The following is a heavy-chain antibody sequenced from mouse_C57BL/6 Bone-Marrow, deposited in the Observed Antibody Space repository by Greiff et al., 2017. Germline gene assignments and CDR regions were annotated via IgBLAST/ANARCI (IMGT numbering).Heavy chain of an antibody. J-gene: IGHJ4*01. V-gene: IGHV1-22*01. CDR2: INPNNGGT. CDR3: AGITTVHYAMDY. CDR1: GYTFTDYN. D-gene: IGHD1-1*01. Sequence: VQLQQSGPELVKPGASVKMSCKASGYTFTDYNMHWVKQSHGKSLEWIGYINPNNGGTSYNQKFKGKATLTVNKSSSTAYMELRSLTSEDSAVYYCAGITTVHYAMDYWGQGTSVTVSS.